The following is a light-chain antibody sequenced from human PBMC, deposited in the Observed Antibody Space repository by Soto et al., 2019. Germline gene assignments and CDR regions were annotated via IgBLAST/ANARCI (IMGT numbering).Light chain of an antibody. CDR2: EVS. V-gene: IGLV2-14*01. CDR3: SSYSSSTVRYV. Sequence: QSVLTQPASVSGSPGQSITMSCTGTSSDVGSYDLVSWYQQHPGKAPKLLIYEVSNRPSGVSARFSGSKSDNTASLTISGLQAADEADYFCSSYSSSTVRYVFGSGTKLTVL. CDR1: SSDVGSYDL. J-gene: IGLJ1*01.